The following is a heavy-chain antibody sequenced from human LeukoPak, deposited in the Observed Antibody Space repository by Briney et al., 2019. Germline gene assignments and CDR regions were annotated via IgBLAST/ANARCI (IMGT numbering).Heavy chain of an antibody. CDR3: AILGGYNYGDVDY. J-gene: IGHJ4*02. Sequence: GGSLRLSCAASGFRLDDYTMHWVRQAPGKGLEWVSLISWDGGVTYCADSVKGRFTISRDNTKRSLYLHMSSLRTEDTALYYCAILGGYNYGDVDYWGQGTLVTVSS. V-gene: IGHV3-43*01. CDR2: ISWDGGVT. CDR1: GFRLDDYT. D-gene: IGHD5-18*01.